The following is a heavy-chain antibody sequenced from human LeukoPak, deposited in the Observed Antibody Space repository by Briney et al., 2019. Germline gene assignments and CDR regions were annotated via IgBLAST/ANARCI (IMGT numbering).Heavy chain of an antibody. D-gene: IGHD1-26*01. V-gene: IGHV1-24*01. CDR2: FDPEDGET. CDR3: ATTLVGATGRFGHY. J-gene: IGHJ4*02. CDR1: GYTLTELS. Sequence: ASVKVSCKVSGYTLTELSMHWARQAPGKGLEWMGGFDPEDGETIYAKKFQGRVTMTEDTSTDTAHMELSSLRSEDTAVYYCATTLVGATGRFGHYWGQGTLVTVSS.